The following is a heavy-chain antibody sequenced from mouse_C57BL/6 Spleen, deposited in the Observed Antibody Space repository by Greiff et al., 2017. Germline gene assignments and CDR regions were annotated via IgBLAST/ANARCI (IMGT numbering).Heavy chain of an antibody. J-gene: IGHJ1*03. CDR3: ARPFYYYGSSYNWYFDV. CDR2: IHPNSGST. Sequence: QVQLQQPGAELVKPGASVKLSCKASGYTFTSYWMHWVKQRPGQGLEWIGMIHPNSGSTNYNEKFKSKATLTVDKSSSTAYMQLSSLTSEDSAVYYCARPFYYYGSSYNWYFDVWGTGTTVTVSS. V-gene: IGHV1-64*01. CDR1: GYTFTSYW. D-gene: IGHD1-1*01.